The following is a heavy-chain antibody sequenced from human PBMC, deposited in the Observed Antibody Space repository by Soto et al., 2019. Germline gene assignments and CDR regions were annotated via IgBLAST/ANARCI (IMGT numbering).Heavy chain of an antibody. CDR2: ISSSSDYI. CDR1: GFTFTSYT. D-gene: IGHD6-13*01. CDR3: ARARVYATGPLDF. V-gene: IGHV3-21*06. J-gene: IGHJ4*02. Sequence: GGSLRLSCAASGFTFTSYTMNWVRQAPGKGLEWVSSISSSSDYIYYADSMKGRVTISRDNARNSLFLDMNSLTGEDTAVYYCARARVYATGPLDFWGQGTLVTVSS.